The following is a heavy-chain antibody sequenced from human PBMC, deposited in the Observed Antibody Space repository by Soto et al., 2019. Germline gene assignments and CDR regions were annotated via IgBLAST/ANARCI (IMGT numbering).Heavy chain of an antibody. CDR3: AKDAYYDTSGQFDY. Sequence: QVQLVESGGGVVQPGRSLRLSCAASGFTFSTYGMHWVRQAPGKGLEWLAVIAFDGSFKYYADSVKGRFSISRDNSKSTWYVQMNSLRPEDTAMYYCAKDAYYDTSGQFDYWGQGTLVTVSS. CDR1: GFTFSTYG. D-gene: IGHD3-22*01. V-gene: IGHV3-30*18. CDR2: IAFDGSFK. J-gene: IGHJ4*02.